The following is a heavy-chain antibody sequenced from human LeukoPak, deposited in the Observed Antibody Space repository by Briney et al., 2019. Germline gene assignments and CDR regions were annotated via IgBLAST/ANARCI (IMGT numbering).Heavy chain of an antibody. J-gene: IGHJ1*01. CDR3: ATPSPSGSWYFQH. CDR2: INPNSGGT. Sequence: RASVKVSCKASGYAFTGYYMHWVRQAPGQGLEWMGWINPNSGGTNYAQKFQGRVTMTEDTSTDTAYMELSSLRSDDTAVYYCATPSPSGSWYFQHWGQGTLVTVSS. D-gene: IGHD3-10*01. CDR1: GYAFTGYY. V-gene: IGHV1-2*02.